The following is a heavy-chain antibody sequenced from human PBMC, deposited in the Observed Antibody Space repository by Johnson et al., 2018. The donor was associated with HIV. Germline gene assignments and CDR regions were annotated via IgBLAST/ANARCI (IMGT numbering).Heavy chain of an antibody. V-gene: IGHV3-30*03. J-gene: IGHJ3*02. CDR1: GFIFSSAC. D-gene: IGHD2-21*02. Sequence: QVQVVESGGGLVKPGGSLRLSCAASGFIFSSACMRWVRQAPGKGLEWVAVRSYNGSNKYYADSVKGRFTISRDNSKNTLYVQMNSLRGEDTAVYYCARRGDCGGDFYPDGFDIWGQGTMVTVSS. CDR2: RSYNGSNK. CDR3: ARRGDCGGDFYPDGFDI.